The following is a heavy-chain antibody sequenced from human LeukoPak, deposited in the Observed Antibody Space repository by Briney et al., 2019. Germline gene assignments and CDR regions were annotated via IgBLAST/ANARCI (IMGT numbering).Heavy chain of an antibody. V-gene: IGHV3-7*01. Sequence: GGSLRLSCAASGFTFSSYWMSWVRQAPGKGLEWVANIKQDGSEKYYVDSVKGRFTISRDNAKNSLYLQMNSLRAEDTAVYYCARESPEGSYYYYYMDVWGKGTTVTVSS. CDR3: ARESPEGSYYYYYMDV. J-gene: IGHJ6*03. CDR2: IKQDGSEK. CDR1: GFTFSSYW. D-gene: IGHD1-14*01.